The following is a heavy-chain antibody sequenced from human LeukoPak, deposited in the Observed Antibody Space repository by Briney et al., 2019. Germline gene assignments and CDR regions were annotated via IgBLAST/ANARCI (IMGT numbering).Heavy chain of an antibody. CDR2: IYYSGST. CDR1: GGSISSGGYY. Sequence: SETLSLTCTVSGGSISSGGYYWSWIRQHPGKGLEWIGYIYYSGSTYYNPSLKSRVTISVDTSKNQFSLKLSSVTAADTAVYYCARDEPFSQQQDWGQGTLVTVSS. J-gene: IGHJ4*02. D-gene: IGHD6-13*01. V-gene: IGHV4-31*03. CDR3: ARDEPFSQQQD.